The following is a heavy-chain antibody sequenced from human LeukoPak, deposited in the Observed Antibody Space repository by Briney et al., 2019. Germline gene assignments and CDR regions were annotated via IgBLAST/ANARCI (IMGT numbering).Heavy chain of an antibody. CDR2: IKRDGTDK. V-gene: IGHV3-7*03. CDR3: ARGGGLDV. D-gene: IGHD3-16*01. CDR1: GITFSSYW. J-gene: IGHJ6*02. Sequence: GGSLRLSCVASGITFSSYWMSWVRQAPGKGLEWVATIKRDGTDKYYVDSVKGRFTISRDNAKNSLYLQMSNLGAEDTAVYFCARGGGLDVWGQGATVTVSS.